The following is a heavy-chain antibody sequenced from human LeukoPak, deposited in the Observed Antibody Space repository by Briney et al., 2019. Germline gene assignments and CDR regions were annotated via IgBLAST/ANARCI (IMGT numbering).Heavy chain of an antibody. CDR3: ARSTMVNTATGWFDP. CDR1: GDSISSYY. CDR2: IYNSGST. D-gene: IGHD4/OR15-4a*01. J-gene: IGHJ5*02. Sequence: PSETLSLTCTVSGDSISSYYWSWIRQPPGKGLECIGYIYNSGSTNYNPSLKSRVTMSVDTSKNHMSLKLSSVTAADTAMYYCARSTMVNTATGWFDPWGQGTLVTVSS. V-gene: IGHV4-59*12.